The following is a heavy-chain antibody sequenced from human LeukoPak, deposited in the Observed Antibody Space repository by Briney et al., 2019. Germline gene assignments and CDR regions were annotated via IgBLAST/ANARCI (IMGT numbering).Heavy chain of an antibody. CDR2: ISTSGFTM. J-gene: IGHJ4*02. D-gene: IGHD3-3*01. CDR1: GFTFSSYE. CDR3: ARDLPSYDFWSGYSN. V-gene: IGHV3-48*03. Sequence: PGGSLRLSCAASGFTFSSYEMNWVRQAPGKGLEWVSYISTSGFTMYYADSVMGRFTISRDNAKNSLFLQMNNLRAEDTAVYYCARDLPSYDFWSGYSNWGQGTLVTVSS.